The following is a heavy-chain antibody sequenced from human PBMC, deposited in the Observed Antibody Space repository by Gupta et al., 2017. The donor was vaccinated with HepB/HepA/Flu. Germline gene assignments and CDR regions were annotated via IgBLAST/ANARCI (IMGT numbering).Heavy chain of an antibody. CDR2: IYWDDDK. D-gene: IGHD3-22*01. Sequence: QITLKESGPTLVKPTQTLTLTCTFSGFSLSTRGVGVGWSRQPPGKALEWLALIYWDDDKRYSPSVKSRVTITKDTSKNPVVLTLTNMDPVDTATYYCAHDYFDSSGAQIDYWGQGTLVTVSS. V-gene: IGHV2-5*02. J-gene: IGHJ4*02. CDR3: AHDYFDSSGAQIDY. CDR1: GFSLSTRGVG.